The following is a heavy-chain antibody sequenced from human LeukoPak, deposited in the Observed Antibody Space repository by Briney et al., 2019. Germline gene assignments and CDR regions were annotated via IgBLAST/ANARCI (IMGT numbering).Heavy chain of an antibody. J-gene: IGHJ4*02. D-gene: IGHD1-14*01. CDR1: GYTFNSYG. V-gene: IGHV1-18*01. CDR3: ARTTHGYFDY. CDR2: ISAYNGNT. Sequence: ASVKVSCKASGYTFNSYGVSWVRQAPGQGLEWMGWISAYNGNTNYAQRFQGRFTMTTETSTTTVNMELRSLTSDDTAVYYCARTTHGYFDYWGQGTLVTVSS.